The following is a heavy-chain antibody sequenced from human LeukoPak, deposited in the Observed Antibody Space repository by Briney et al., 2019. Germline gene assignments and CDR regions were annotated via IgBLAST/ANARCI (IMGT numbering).Heavy chain of an antibody. Sequence: GASLKISCKGSGYSFTSYWIGWVRQMPGKGLEWMGIIYPGDSDTRYSPSFQGQVTISADKSISTAYLQWSSLKASDTAMYYCARRPTYDSSGYYPNWFDPWGQGTLVTVSS. V-gene: IGHV5-51*01. CDR2: IYPGDSDT. J-gene: IGHJ5*02. D-gene: IGHD3-22*01. CDR1: GYSFTSYW. CDR3: ARRPTYDSSGYYPNWFDP.